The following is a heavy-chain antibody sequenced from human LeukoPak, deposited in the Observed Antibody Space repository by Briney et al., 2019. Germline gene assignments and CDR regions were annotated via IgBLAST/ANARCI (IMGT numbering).Heavy chain of an antibody. CDR3: ARTCGGDCYADY. D-gene: IGHD2-21*02. V-gene: IGHV4-59*08. CDR1: GGPLSSYY. J-gene: IGHJ4*02. Sequence: SETLSLTCTVSGGPLSSYYWSWIRQPPGKGLEWIGYIYYSGSTNYNPSLKSRVPISVDTSKNQFCVQLSSVTAADTAVYYCARTCGGDCYADYWGQGTLVTVSS. CDR2: IYYSGST.